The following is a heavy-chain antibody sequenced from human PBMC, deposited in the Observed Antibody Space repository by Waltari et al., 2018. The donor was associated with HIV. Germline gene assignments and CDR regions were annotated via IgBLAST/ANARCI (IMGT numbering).Heavy chain of an antibody. D-gene: IGHD1-20*01. J-gene: IGHJ5*02. Sequence: EVQLVESGGGLVQPGGSLRLSCAASGFTFSSYWMSWVRQAPGKGLEWVANIKQDGSEKYYVDSVKGRFTISRDNAKNSLYLQMNSLRAEDTAVYYCASVNWNPIRGWFDPWGQGTLVTVSS. CDR3: ASVNWNPIRGWFDP. CDR2: IKQDGSEK. V-gene: IGHV3-7*01. CDR1: GFTFSSYW.